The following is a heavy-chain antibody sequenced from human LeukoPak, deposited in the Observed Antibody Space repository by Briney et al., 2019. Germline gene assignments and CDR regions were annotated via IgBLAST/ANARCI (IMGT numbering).Heavy chain of an antibody. CDR1: GYSISSRNW. J-gene: IGHJ5*02. D-gene: IGHD5-18*01. Sequence: PSETLSLTCTVSGYSISSRNWLGWIRQPPGKGLEWIGYIYYSGSICYNPSLKSRVTMSVDTSKNQFSLKLSSVTAVDTAVYYCARVDTAWWGDHWGQGTLVTVSS. CDR3: ARVDTAWWGDH. V-gene: IGHV4-28*05. CDR2: IYYSGSI.